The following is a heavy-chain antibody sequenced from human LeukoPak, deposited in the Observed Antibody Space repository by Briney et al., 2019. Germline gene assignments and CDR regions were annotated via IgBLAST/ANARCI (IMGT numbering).Heavy chain of an antibody. CDR1: GFTFSSYG. CDR2: ISSSSSYI. V-gene: IGHV3-21*01. D-gene: IGHD6-13*01. Sequence: PGGSLRLSCAASGFTFSSYGMNWVRQAPGKGLEWVSSISSSSSYIYYADSVKGRFTISKDNAKNSLYLQMNSLRAEDTAVYYCARDFLNIAAAGRSTAWGQGTLVTVSS. CDR3: ARDFLNIAAAGRSTA. J-gene: IGHJ5*02.